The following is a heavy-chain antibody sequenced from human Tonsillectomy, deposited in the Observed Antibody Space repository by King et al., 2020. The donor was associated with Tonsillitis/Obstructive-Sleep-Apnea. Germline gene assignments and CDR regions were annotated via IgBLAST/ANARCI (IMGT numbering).Heavy chain of an antibody. D-gene: IGHD2-2*01. CDR1: GYSFTSDD. V-gene: IGHV1-8*01. CDR3: ARGLCSTTYGGVCYYSRHVG. J-gene: IGHJ6*04. CDR2: MNPTSGNT. Sequence: VQLVESGAEVQKPGASVRVSCKASGYSFTSDDIIWVRKTTGQGLEWMGWMNPTSGNTAYAHKFQGRVTMTRNISISTAYMELNSLRSEDTAVFYCARGLCSTTYGGVCYYSRHVGWGKRTTVVSSS.